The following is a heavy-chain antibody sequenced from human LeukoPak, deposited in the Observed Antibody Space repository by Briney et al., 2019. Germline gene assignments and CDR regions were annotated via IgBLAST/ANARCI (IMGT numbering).Heavy chain of an antibody. V-gene: IGHV4-59*01. CDR1: GGSFSGYY. Sequence: SETLSLTCAVYGGSFSGYYWSWIRQPPGKGLEWIGYIYYSGSTNYNPSLKSRVTISVDTSKNQFSLKLSSVTAADTAVYYCARALCSGGSCYSFHYWGQGTLVT. CDR2: IYYSGST. J-gene: IGHJ4*02. CDR3: ARALCSGGSCYSFHY. D-gene: IGHD2-15*01.